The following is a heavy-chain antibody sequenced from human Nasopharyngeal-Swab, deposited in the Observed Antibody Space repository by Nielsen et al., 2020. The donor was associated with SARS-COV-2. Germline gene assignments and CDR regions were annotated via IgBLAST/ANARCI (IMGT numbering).Heavy chain of an antibody. CDR2: ISWNSGSI. CDR3: AKDIVVVPAAAVGAFDI. V-gene: IGHV3-9*01. Sequence: WIRQPPGKGLEWVSGISWNSGSIGYADSVKGRFTTSRDNAKNSLYLQMNSLRAEDTALYYCAKDIVVVPAAAVGAFDIWGQGTTVTVSS. J-gene: IGHJ3*02. D-gene: IGHD2-2*01.